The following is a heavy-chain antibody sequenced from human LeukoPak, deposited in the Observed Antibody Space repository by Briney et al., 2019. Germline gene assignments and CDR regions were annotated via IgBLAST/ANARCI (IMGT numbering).Heavy chain of an antibody. Sequence: ASVKVSCKASGYIFTGYYMHWVRQAPGQGLEWMGRINPNSGGTNYAQKFQGRVTMTRDTSITTAYMEVNRLTSDDTAVYYCTTPVGISDAFDIWGQGTMVTVSS. CDR3: TTPVGISDAFDI. D-gene: IGHD1-26*01. J-gene: IGHJ3*02. V-gene: IGHV1-2*06. CDR1: GYIFTGYY. CDR2: INPNSGGT.